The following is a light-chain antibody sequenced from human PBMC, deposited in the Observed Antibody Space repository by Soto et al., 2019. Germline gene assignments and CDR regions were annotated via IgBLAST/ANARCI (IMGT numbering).Light chain of an antibody. Sequence: EIVMTQSPATLSVSPGERATLSCRASQSVSSNLAWYQQKPGQAPRLLIYGASTRATGIPARFSGSGSGTEFNLTISSLQSEDFAVYYCQQYNNWPQTFGQGTKVDMK. CDR1: QSVSSN. J-gene: IGKJ1*01. CDR2: GAS. V-gene: IGKV3-15*01. CDR3: QQYNNWPQT.